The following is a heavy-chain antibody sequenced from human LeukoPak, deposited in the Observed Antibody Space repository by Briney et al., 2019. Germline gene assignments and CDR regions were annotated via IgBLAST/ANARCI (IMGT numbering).Heavy chain of an antibody. Sequence: GGSLRLSCAASGFTFSSYWMSWVRQAPGKGLEWVSYISSSGSTIYYADSVKGRFTISRDNSKNTLYLQMNSLRAEDTAVYYCLRGQYGSGSYVLGAPRAFDIWGQGTMVTVSS. CDR1: GFTFSSYW. V-gene: IGHV3-48*01. D-gene: IGHD3-10*01. CDR3: LRGQYGSGSYVLGAPRAFDI. J-gene: IGHJ3*02. CDR2: ISSSGSTI.